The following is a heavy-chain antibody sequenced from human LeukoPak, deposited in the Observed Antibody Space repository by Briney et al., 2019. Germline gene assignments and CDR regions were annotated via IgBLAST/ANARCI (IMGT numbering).Heavy chain of an antibody. D-gene: IGHD6-19*01. CDR2: ISYDGSNK. CDR3: AKDENSSGWYEDPDYFDY. J-gene: IGHJ4*02. V-gene: IGHV3-30-3*01. Sequence: PGRSLRLSCAASGFTFSSYAMNWVRQAPGKGLEWVAVISYDGSNKYYADSVKGRFTISRDNSKNTLYLQMNSLRAEDTAVYYCAKDENSSGWYEDPDYFDYWGQGTLVTVSS. CDR1: GFTFSSYA.